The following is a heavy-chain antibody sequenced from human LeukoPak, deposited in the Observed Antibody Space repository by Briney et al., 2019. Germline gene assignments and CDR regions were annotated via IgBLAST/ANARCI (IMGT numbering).Heavy chain of an antibody. D-gene: IGHD3-10*01. J-gene: IGHJ3*02. CDR3: ARVLMIRDAFDI. V-gene: IGHV4-39*07. CDR1: GGSISTSSYY. Sequence: SETLSLTCTVSGGSISTSSYYWGWVRQPPGKGLEWIGNIFYSGSTYYSPSLKSRVTISLDTSRNQFSLKLSSVTAADTAVYYCARVLMIRDAFDIWGQGTMVTVSS. CDR2: IFYSGST.